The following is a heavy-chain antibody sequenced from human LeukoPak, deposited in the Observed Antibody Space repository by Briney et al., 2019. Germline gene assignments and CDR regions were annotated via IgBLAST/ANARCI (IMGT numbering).Heavy chain of an antibody. CDR3: AREDSYYYGSGSYPFDY. CDR2: ISSSSSYI. CDR1: GFTFSNYA. D-gene: IGHD3-10*01. Sequence: GGSLRLSCAASGFTFSNYAMHWVRQAPGKGLEWVSSISSSSSYIYYADSVKGRFTISRDNAKNSLYLQMNSLRAEDTAVYYCAREDSYYYGSGSYPFDYWGQGTLVTVSS. V-gene: IGHV3-21*01. J-gene: IGHJ4*02.